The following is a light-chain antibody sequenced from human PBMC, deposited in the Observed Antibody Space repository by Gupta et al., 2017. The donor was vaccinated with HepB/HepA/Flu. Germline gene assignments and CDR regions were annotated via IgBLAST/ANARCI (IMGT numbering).Light chain of an antibody. CDR3: CSYAGSSTLV. J-gene: IGLJ2*01. Sequence: QSALTQPASVSGSPGQSITISCTGTRSDVGNYNAVSWYQQHPGKAPKLMIFEVNKRPSGLSNRFSGSKSGNTASLTIFGLQAEDEADYYCCSYAGSSTLVFGGGTKVTVL. V-gene: IGLV2-23*02. CDR1: RSDVGNYNA. CDR2: EVN.